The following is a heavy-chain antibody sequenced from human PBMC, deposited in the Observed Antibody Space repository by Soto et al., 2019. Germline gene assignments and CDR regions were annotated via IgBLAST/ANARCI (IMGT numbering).Heavy chain of an antibody. CDR2: IIPIFGTP. V-gene: IGHV1-69*06. Sequence: QVQLVQSGAEVKKPGSSVKVSCKASGGSFSSYAFNWVRQAPGQGLEWMAGIIPIFGTPNYAQKFQDRVTITADTSTSTAYMELSSLRSEDTAVYYCARDLGGHKQKQISHYYGMDVWGQGTTVTVSS. J-gene: IGHJ6*02. CDR1: GGSFSSYA. CDR3: ARDLGGHKQKQISHYYGMDV. D-gene: IGHD3-3*01.